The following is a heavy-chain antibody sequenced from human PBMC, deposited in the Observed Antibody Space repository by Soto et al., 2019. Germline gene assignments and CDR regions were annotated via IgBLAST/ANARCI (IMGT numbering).Heavy chain of an antibody. CDR3: ARIIYNWNYGYYYGMDV. CDR1: GYTFTSYG. D-gene: IGHD1-7*01. Sequence: ASVKVSCKASGYTFTSYGISWVRQAPGQGLEWMGWISAYNGNTNYAQKLQGRVTMTTDTSTSTAYMELRSLRSDDTAVYYCARIIYNWNYGYYYGMDVWGQGTTVTVSS. J-gene: IGHJ6*02. CDR2: ISAYNGNT. V-gene: IGHV1-18*01.